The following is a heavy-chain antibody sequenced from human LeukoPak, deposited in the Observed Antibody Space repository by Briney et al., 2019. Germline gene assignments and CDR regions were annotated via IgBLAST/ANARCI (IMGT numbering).Heavy chain of an antibody. Sequence: PSETLSLTCTVSGGSISSGGYYWSWIRQHPGKGLEWIGYIYYSGSTYYNPSLKSRVTISVDTSKNQFSLKLSSVTAADTAVYYCARGRGGYRLRYFDWFDYWGQGTLVTVSS. CDR3: ARGRGGYRLRYFDWFDY. CDR1: GGSISSGGYY. V-gene: IGHV4-31*03. D-gene: IGHD3-9*01. CDR2: IYYSGST. J-gene: IGHJ4*02.